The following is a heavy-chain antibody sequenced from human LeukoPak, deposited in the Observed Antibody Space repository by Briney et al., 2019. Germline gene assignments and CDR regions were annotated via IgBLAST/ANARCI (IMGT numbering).Heavy chain of an antibody. J-gene: IGHJ4*02. V-gene: IGHV4-39*07. CDR2: IYYTGNT. Sequence: SETLSLTCSVSGDSITGYYWGWIRQPPGKGLEWIGNIYYTGNTYYNSSLKSRVTISVDTSKNQFSLKLSSVTAADTAVYYCAKGSEDPLGYGDYDYFDYWGQGTLVTVSS. CDR1: GDSITGYY. D-gene: IGHD4-17*01. CDR3: AKGSEDPLGYGDYDYFDY.